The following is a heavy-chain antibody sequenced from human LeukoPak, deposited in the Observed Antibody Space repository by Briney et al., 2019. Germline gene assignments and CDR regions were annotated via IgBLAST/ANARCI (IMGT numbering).Heavy chain of an antibody. CDR1: GYTFTGYY. Sequence: ASVKVSCKASGYTFTGYYMHWVQQAPGQGLEWMGRINPNSGGTDYAQKFQGRVTMTRDTSISTAYMELSRLRSDGTAVYYCARVGAPLLRYFDWLSNFDWWGQGTLVTVSS. CDR3: ARVGAPLLRYFDWLSNFDW. J-gene: IGHJ4*02. V-gene: IGHV1-2*06. D-gene: IGHD3-9*01. CDR2: INPNSGGT.